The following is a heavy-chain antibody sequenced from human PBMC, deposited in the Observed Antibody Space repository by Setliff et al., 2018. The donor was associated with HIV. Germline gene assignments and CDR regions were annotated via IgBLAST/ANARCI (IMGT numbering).Heavy chain of an antibody. CDR2: INPGDGST. V-gene: IGHV1-46*01. D-gene: IGHD3-22*01. Sequence: ASVKVSCKASGYTFTSYYIYWVRQAPGQGLQWMGIINPGDGSTIYAQKFQGRVTMTRDTSTSTLYMELSSLRSEDTAVYYCARDGYYDSSGYSAFDIWGQGTTVTVSS. J-gene: IGHJ3*02. CDR3: ARDGYYDSSGYSAFDI. CDR1: GYTFTSYY.